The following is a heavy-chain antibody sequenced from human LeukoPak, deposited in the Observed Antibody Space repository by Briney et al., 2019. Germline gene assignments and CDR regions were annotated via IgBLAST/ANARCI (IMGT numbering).Heavy chain of an antibody. V-gene: IGHV4-4*07. CDR3: ASYSGSYAYYAY. J-gene: IGHJ4*02. D-gene: IGHD1-26*01. Sequence: PSETLSLTCTVSGGSISSYYWTWIRQPAGKGLEWIGRIYSSGNTNYNPSLKSRVTMSVDTSRNQFSLRLSSVTAADTAMYYCASYSGSYAYYAYWGQGIRVTVSS. CDR2: IYSSGNT. CDR1: GGSISSYY.